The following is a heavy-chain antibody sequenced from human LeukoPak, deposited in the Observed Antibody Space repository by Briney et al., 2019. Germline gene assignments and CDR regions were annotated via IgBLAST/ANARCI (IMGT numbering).Heavy chain of an antibody. CDR1: GVSISS. Sequence: SETLSLTCSVSGVSISSLTWSRQSPGKGLEWIGYIYDSGTTNYNPALKSRLTMSVDTSKNQFSLKLSSVTAADTAVYYCARDGRGSSSRGSFDYWGQGTLVTVSS. V-gene: IGHV4-59*12. D-gene: IGHD6-6*01. J-gene: IGHJ4*02. CDR2: IYDSGTT. CDR3: ARDGRGSSSRGSFDY.